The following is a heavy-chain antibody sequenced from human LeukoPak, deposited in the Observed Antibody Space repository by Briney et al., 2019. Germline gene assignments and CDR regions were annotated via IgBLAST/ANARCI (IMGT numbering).Heavy chain of an antibody. J-gene: IGHJ3*01. D-gene: IGHD3-3*02. V-gene: IGHV3-7*01. CDR1: GFTFSSYW. CDR2: IKQDGSEK. CDR3: ARDGASPLSDAFDV. Sequence: GGSLRLSCAASGFTFSSYWMSWVRQAPGKGLEWVANIKQDGSEKYYVDSVKGRFTISRDNAKNSLYLQMNSLRAEDTAVYYCARDGASPLSDAFDVWGQGTMVTVSS.